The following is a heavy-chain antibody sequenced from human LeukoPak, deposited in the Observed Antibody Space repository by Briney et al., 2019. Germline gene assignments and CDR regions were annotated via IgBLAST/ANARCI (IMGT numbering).Heavy chain of an antibody. Sequence: GGSLRLSCAASGFTFSSYEMNWVRQAPGKGLEWVSYISSSGSTIYYADSVKGRFTISRDNAKNSLYLQMNSLRAEDTAVYYCARAGSGRSPDWFDPWGQGTLVTVSS. D-gene: IGHD1-26*01. CDR2: ISSSGSTI. J-gene: IGHJ5*02. V-gene: IGHV3-48*03. CDR1: GFTFSSYE. CDR3: ARAGSGRSPDWFDP.